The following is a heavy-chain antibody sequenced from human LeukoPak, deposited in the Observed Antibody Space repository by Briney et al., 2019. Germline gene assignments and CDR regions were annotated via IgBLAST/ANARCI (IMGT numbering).Heavy chain of an antibody. V-gene: IGHV3-23*01. CDR1: GFTFNNYA. CDR2: ISASGGTT. CDR3: AKEPREYCSSTSCPNWFDS. Sequence: GGSLRLSCAASGFTFNNYAMSWVPQAPGNGLEWVSAISASGGTTYYADSVKGRFTISRDNSENTLFLQMNSLRAEDTAVYYCAKEPREYCSSTSCPNWFDSWGQGTLVTVSS. J-gene: IGHJ5*01. D-gene: IGHD2-2*01.